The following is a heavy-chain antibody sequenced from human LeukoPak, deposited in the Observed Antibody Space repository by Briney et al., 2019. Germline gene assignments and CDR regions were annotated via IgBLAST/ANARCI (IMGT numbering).Heavy chain of an antibody. Sequence: GGSLRLSCTASGFTFGDYAMSWFRQAPGKGLEWVRFIRSKAYGGTTEYAASVKGRFTISRDDSKSIAYLQMNSLKTEDTAVYYCSRNPNYYDSSGQVNWFDPWGQGTLVTVSS. CDR3: SRNPNYYDSSGQVNWFDP. CDR2: IRSKAYGGTT. J-gene: IGHJ5*02. D-gene: IGHD3-22*01. CDR1: GFTFGDYA. V-gene: IGHV3-49*03.